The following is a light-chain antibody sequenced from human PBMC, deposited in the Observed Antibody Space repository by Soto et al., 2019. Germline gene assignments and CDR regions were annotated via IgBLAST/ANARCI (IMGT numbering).Light chain of an antibody. CDR2: EVI. CDR1: SSDIGAHNF. V-gene: IGLV2-14*03. CDR3: NSYTTSNTFV. J-gene: IGLJ1*01. Sequence: QSVLTQPASVSGSPGQAITVSCSGTSSDIGAHNFVSWYQQHPGKAPKLIIYEVINRPSGVSDRFSGSKSGNTASLTVSGRQSEDEADYYCNSYTTSNTFVFGSGTKVTVL.